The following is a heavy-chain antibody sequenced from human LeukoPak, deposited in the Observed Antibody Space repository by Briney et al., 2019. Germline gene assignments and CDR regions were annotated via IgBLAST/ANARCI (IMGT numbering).Heavy chain of an antibody. V-gene: IGHV1-18*01. Sequence: ASVKVSCKASSYTFTRYGITWVRQAPGQGLEWMGWISGDNANTKSAQKVQGRVTVTTDTSTSTAYMELRSLRSDDTAVYYCARLGEYHYDQSGYSDYWGQGTLVTVSS. CDR1: SYTFTRYG. CDR3: ARLGEYHYDQSGYSDY. J-gene: IGHJ4*02. D-gene: IGHD3-22*01. CDR2: ISGDNANT.